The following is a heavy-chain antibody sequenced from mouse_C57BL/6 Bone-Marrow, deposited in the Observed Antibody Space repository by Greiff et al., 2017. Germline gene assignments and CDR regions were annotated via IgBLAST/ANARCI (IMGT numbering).Heavy chain of an antibody. D-gene: IGHD3-1*01. CDR3: ARSGRCYFDY. CDR2: IYPGGGYT. Sequence: VQRVESGAELVRPGTSVKMSCKASGYTFTNYWIGWAKQRPGHGLEWIGDIYPGGGYTNYNEKFKGKATLTADKSSSTAYMQFSSLTSEDSAIYYCARSGRCYFDYWGQGTTLTVSS. CDR1: GYTFTNYW. V-gene: IGHV1-63*01. J-gene: IGHJ2*01.